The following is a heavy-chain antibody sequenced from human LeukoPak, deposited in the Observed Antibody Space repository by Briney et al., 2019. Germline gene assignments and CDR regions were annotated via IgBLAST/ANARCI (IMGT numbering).Heavy chain of an antibody. D-gene: IGHD1-26*01. J-gene: IGHJ4*02. CDR3: ARQAGSYFRFDY. V-gene: IGHV4-4*07. CDR1: GGSISTYY. CDR2: IYTSGST. Sequence: SETLSLTCTVSGGSISTYYWSWIRQPAGKGREWIGRIYTSGSTNYNPSLESRVTMSLDTSKNQFSLKLTSVTAADTAVYYCARQAGSYFRFDYWGQGTLVTVSS.